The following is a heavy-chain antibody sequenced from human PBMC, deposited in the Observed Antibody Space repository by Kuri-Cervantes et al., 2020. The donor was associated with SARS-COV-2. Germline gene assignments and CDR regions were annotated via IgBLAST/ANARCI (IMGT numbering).Heavy chain of an antibody. CDR2: ISGSGGST. V-gene: IGHV3-23*01. CDR3: AKSLLMVYAQTSYYYYGMDV. D-gene: IGHD2-8*01. J-gene: IGHJ6*02. CDR1: GFTFSSYA. Sequence: GESLKISCAASGFTFSSYAMSWVRQAPGKGLEWVSAISGSGGSTYYADSVKGRFTISRDNSKNTLYLQMNSLRAEDTAVYYCAKSLLMVYAQTSYYYYGMDVWGQGTTVTVSS.